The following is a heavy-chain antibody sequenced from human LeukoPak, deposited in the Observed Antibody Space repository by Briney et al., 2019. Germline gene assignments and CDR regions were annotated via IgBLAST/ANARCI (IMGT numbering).Heavy chain of an antibody. V-gene: IGHV3-74*01. CDR3: GRGGDGIDN. CDR2: INIDETNA. J-gene: IGHJ3*02. Sequence: GGSLRLSCATSGSTFGHYAMHWVRQAPGKGLVWVSRINIDETNAYADSVKGRFTISRDNAKNTMYLQMNSLRAEDTAVYFCGRGGDGIDNWGQGTTVIVSS. CDR1: GSTFGHYA.